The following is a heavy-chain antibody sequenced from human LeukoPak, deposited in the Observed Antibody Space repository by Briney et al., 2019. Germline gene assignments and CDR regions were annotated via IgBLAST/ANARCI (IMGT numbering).Heavy chain of an antibody. V-gene: IGHV3-23*01. CDR3: AKGSF. J-gene: IGHJ4*02. CDR1: GFTFSTSA. D-gene: IGHD3-10*01. Sequence: QSGGSLRLSCVVSGFTFSTSAMSWVRQAPGKGLEWVSGISESGGSTYYADSVKGRFTSPRDNSKNTLYLQMNNLRAEDTAAYYCAKGSFWGQGSLVTVSS. CDR2: ISESGGST.